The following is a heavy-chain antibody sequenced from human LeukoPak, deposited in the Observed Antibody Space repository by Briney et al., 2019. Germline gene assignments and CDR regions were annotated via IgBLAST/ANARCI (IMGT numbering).Heavy chain of an antibody. Sequence: SETLSLTCAVSGGSFSVYYWSWVRQPPGKGLEWIGEINHSGSTNYNPSLKSRVTISVDTSKNQFSLKLSSVTAADTAVYYCARLYYDILTGNYYYYGMDVWGQGTTVTVSS. J-gene: IGHJ6*02. V-gene: IGHV4-34*01. CDR2: INHSGST. D-gene: IGHD3-9*01. CDR3: ARLYYDILTGNYYYYGMDV. CDR1: GGSFSVYY.